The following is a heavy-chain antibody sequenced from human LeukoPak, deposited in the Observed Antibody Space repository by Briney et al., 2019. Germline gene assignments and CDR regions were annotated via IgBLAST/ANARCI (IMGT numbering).Heavy chain of an antibody. CDR3: ARHTSGFGEFSYWYFDL. Sequence: SETLSLTCTVSGGSISSYYWSWIRQPPGKGLEWIGEINHSGSTNYNPSLKSRVTISVDTSKNQFSLKLSSVTAADTAVYYCARHTSGFGEFSYWYFDLWGRGTLVTVSS. J-gene: IGHJ2*01. CDR2: INHSGST. V-gene: IGHV4-34*01. CDR1: GGSISSYY. D-gene: IGHD3-10*01.